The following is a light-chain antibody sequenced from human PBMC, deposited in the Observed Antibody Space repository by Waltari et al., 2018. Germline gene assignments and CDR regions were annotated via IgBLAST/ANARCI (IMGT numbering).Light chain of an antibody. J-gene: IGLJ1*01. CDR3: SSYTSRTILPYV. CDR1: SSDIGDYNY. CDR2: DVS. Sequence: QSAPTQPASVSGSPGQSITISCTGTSSDIGDYNYVSWYQQHPGKAPKLMIYDVSHRPSGVSNLFAGSKSGNTASLTISGLQAEDEADYYCSSYTSRTILPYVFGTGTRVTVL. V-gene: IGLV2-14*03.